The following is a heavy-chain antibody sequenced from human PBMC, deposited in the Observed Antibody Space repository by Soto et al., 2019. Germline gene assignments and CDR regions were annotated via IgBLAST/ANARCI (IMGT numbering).Heavy chain of an antibody. CDR2: INPNSGGT. CDR1: GYTFNGYY. CDR3: ARAVGGTDYAMDV. J-gene: IGHJ6*02. V-gene: IGHV1-2*02. Sequence: GASVKVSCKXSGYTFNGYYIHWVRQAPGQGLDWMGYINPNSGGTKYAQKFQGRVTMTSDTSISTAYMELSSLRSDDTAVYFCARAVGGTDYAMDVWGQGTTVTVSS. D-gene: IGHD6-19*01.